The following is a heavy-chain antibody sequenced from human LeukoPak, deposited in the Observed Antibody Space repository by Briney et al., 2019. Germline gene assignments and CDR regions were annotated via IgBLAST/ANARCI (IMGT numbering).Heavy chain of an antibody. J-gene: IGHJ4*02. CDR3: ARDGAYSNLAFDY. Sequence: PSETLSLTCAVYGGSFSGYYWSWIRQPPGKGLEWIGEINHSGSTNYNPSLKSRVTISVDTSKNQFSLKLSSVTAADTAVYYCARDGAYSNLAFDYWGQGTLVTVSS. CDR2: INHSGST. D-gene: IGHD4-11*01. CDR1: GGSFSGYY. V-gene: IGHV4-34*01.